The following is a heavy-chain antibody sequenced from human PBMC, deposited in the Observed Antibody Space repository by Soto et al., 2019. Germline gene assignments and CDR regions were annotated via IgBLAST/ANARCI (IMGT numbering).Heavy chain of an antibody. CDR1: GYTFTTYG. CDR2: IIPIFGTA. J-gene: IGHJ6*02. V-gene: IGHV1-69*13. D-gene: IGHD3-3*01. CDR3: ASEAFGVVIRAYYYYYGMDV. Sequence: SVKVSCKASGYTFTTYGITWVRQAPGQGLEWMGGIIPIFGTANYAQKFQGRVTITADESTSTAYMELSSLRSEDTAVYYCASEAFGVVIRAYYYYYGMDVWGQGTTVTVSS.